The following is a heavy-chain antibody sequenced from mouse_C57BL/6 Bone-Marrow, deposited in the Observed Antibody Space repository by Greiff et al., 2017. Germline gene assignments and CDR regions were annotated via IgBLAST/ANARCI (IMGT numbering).Heavy chain of an antibody. J-gene: IGHJ1*03. Sequence: EVKVEESGGGLVQPGGSMKLSCVASGFTFSNYWMNWVRQSPEKGLEWVAQIRLKSDSYATHYAVSVTGRFTISRDDSTISVYLQLNNFKAEDTGIYYCTVYYGPNWYCAVWGTGTTVTVSS. D-gene: IGHD1-1*01. CDR1: GFTFSNYW. CDR3: TVYYGPNWYCAV. CDR2: IRLKSDSYAT. V-gene: IGHV6-3*01.